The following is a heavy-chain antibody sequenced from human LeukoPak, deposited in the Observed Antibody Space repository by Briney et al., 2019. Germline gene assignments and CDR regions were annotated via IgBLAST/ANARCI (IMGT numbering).Heavy chain of an antibody. CDR1: GFTFSNYE. CDR2: IGSSGTLM. D-gene: IGHD6-19*01. J-gene: IGHJ4*02. V-gene: IGHV3-48*03. CDR3: ARGWAGNY. Sequence: GGSLRLSCAASGFTFSNYEMKWVRQAAGEGLEWVSYIGSSGTLMYYADSVKGRFTISRDNAKNSLYLQMNSLRAEDTAVYYCARGWAGNYWGQGTLVTVSS.